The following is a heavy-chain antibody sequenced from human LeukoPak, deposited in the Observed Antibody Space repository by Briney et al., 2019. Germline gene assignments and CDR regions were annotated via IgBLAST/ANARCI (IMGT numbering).Heavy chain of an antibody. D-gene: IGHD3-22*01. CDR3: ARLIHYYDSSGYYFDY. V-gene: IGHV3-53*01. CDR2: IYSGGST. J-gene: IGHJ4*02. CDR1: GGSFSGYY. Sequence: ETLSLTCAVYGGSFSGYYWSWVRQAPGKGLEWVSVIYSGGSTYYADSVKGRFTISRDNSKNTLYLQMNSLRAEDTAVYYCARLIHYYDSSGYYFDYWGQGTLVTVSS.